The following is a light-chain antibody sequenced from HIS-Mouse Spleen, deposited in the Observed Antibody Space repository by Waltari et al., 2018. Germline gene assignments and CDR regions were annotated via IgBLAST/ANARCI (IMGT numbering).Light chain of an antibody. CDR1: SSNIGSNY. V-gene: IGLV1-47*01. Sequence: QSVLTQPPSASGTPGQRVTISCSGSSSNIGSNYVYWYQQLPGTAPKLLIYRNNQRPSGVPDRFSGSKSGTSASLAISGLRSEDEADYYCAAWDDSLSVYVVFGGG. CDR3: AAWDDSLSVYVV. CDR2: RNN. J-gene: IGLJ2*01.